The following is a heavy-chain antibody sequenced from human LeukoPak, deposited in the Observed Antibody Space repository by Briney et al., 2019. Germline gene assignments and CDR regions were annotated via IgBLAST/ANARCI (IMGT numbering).Heavy chain of an antibody. CDR3: VREPAYTGTWWYPDL. D-gene: IGHD3-16*01. CDR2: IDPAGNT. CDR1: GFTLSNYD. Sequence: PGGSLRLSCVASGFTLSNYDMHWVRQATGKGLEWISAIDPAGNTWYSDSVKGRFTISRENAKSSLFLQMNSLRAADTAVYYCVREPAYTGTWWYPDLWGRGTPVTVSS. V-gene: IGHV3-13*01. J-gene: IGHJ2*01.